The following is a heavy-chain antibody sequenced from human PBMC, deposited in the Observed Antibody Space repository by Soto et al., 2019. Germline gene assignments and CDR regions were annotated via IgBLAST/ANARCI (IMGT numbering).Heavy chain of an antibody. D-gene: IGHD2-15*01. Sequence: QVQLQQWGAGLLKPSETLSLTCAVYGGSFSGYYWSWIRQPPGKGLEWIGEINHSGSTNYNPSLTSLVTISVDTSKNQFSLKLSSVTAAETAVYYCARGTGWWFDPWGQGTLVTVSS. CDR2: INHSGST. CDR1: GGSFSGYY. V-gene: IGHV4-34*01. J-gene: IGHJ5*02. CDR3: ARGTGWWFDP.